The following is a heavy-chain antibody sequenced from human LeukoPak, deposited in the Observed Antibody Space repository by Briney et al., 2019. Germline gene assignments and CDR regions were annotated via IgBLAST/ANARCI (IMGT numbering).Heavy chain of an antibody. Sequence: SETLSLTCTVSGGSISSGYYWGWIRQPPGKGLEWIGTIYHSGSTYYNPSLRSRVTISVDTSKNQFSLKLTSATAADTAVYYCGVYGSGSLTSWGQGTLVTVSS. D-gene: IGHD3-10*01. V-gene: IGHV4-38-2*02. CDR3: GVYGSGSLTS. CDR2: IYHSGST. CDR1: GGSISSGYY. J-gene: IGHJ5*02.